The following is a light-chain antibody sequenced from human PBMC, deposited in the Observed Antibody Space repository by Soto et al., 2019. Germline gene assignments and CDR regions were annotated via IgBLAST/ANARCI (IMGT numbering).Light chain of an antibody. CDR3: QQRRSYPIT. V-gene: IGKV1-9*01. CDR1: QGISTG. J-gene: IGKJ5*01. CDR2: TQS. Sequence: DIQLTQSPSFLSASVGDRVTLSCRSSQGISTGFAWYQVQPGKAPKLLIHTQSALQTWVLSRFSARGEGTALTLTTSSLAGEDCATYLFQQRRSYPITFGQGTRLEIK.